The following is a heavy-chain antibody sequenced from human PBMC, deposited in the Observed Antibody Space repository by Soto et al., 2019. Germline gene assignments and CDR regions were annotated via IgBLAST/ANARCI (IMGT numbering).Heavy chain of an antibody. D-gene: IGHD2-15*01. V-gene: IGHV1-18*01. J-gene: IGHJ3*02. CDR1: GYTFTSYG. CDR2: ISVYTGNT. Sequence: ASVKVSCKASGYTFTSYGINWVRQAPGQGLEWMGWISVYTGNTDYTQNLQGRVTMTTDTSTSTAYMELRSLRSDDTAVYYCARRCSGGSCYGAFDIWGQGTMVTVSS. CDR3: ARRCSGGSCYGAFDI.